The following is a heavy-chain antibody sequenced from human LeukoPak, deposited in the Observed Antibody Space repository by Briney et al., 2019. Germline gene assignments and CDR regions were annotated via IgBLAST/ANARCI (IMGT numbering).Heavy chain of an antibody. CDR3: ARPVVPAAGGSNWFDP. J-gene: IGHJ5*02. CDR2: IYYSGST. Sequence: SETLSLTCTVSGGSISSSSYYWGWIRQPPGKGLEWIGSIYYSGSTYYNPSLKSRVTISVDTSKNQFSLKLSSVTAADTAVYYCARPVVPAAGGSNWFDPWGQGPWSPSPQ. V-gene: IGHV4-39*01. CDR1: GGSISSSSYY. D-gene: IGHD2-2*01.